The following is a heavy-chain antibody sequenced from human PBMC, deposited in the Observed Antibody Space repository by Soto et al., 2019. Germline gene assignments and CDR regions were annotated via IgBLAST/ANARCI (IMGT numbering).Heavy chain of an antibody. D-gene: IGHD3-10*01. Sequence: SETLSLTCTVSGGSISSGDYYWSWIRQPPGKGLEWIGYIYYSGSTYYNPSLKSRVTISVDTSKNQFSLKLSSVTAADTAVYYCAREVYGSGEYYFDYWGQGTLVTVSS. V-gene: IGHV4-30-4*01. CDR2: IYYSGST. CDR1: GGSISSGDYY. CDR3: AREVYGSGEYYFDY. J-gene: IGHJ4*02.